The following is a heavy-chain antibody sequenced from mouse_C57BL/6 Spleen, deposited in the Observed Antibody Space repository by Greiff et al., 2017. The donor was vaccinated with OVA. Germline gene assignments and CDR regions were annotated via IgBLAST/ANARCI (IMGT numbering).Heavy chain of an antibody. D-gene: IGHD1-1*01. Sequence: QVQLQQPGAELVKPGASVKMSCKASGYTFTSYWITWVKQRPGQGLEWIGDIYPGSGSTNYNEKFKRKATLTVDTSSSTAYMQLSRLTSEDSAVYYCANYYGSSPLYAMDYWGQGTSVTVSS. CDR2: IYPGSGST. CDR1: GYTFTSYW. J-gene: IGHJ4*01. CDR3: ANYYGSSPLYAMDY. V-gene: IGHV1-55*01.